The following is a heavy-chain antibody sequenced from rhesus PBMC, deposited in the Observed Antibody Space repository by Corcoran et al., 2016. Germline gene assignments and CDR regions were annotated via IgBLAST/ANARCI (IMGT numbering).Heavy chain of an antibody. J-gene: IGHJ4*01. D-gene: IGHD4-35*01. CDR1: GGPISGNF. CDR2: IFDGSGST. Sequence: QLQLQESGPGLVKPSETLSLTCAVSGGPISGNFWNWIRQPPGKGLEWIGRIFDGSGSTEYNPSLKSRVTISTDTSKTQFSLRLTSVTAADTAVYFCAREVYGNRRDDSWGQGVLVTVSS. V-gene: IGHV4-173*01. CDR3: AREVYGNRRDDS.